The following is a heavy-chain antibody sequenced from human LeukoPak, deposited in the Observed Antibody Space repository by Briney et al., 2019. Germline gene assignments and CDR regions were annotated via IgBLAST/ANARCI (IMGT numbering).Heavy chain of an antibody. D-gene: IGHD5-24*01. CDR1: GGSFSGYY. V-gene: IGHV4-34*01. J-gene: IGHJ4*02. Sequence: SETLSLTCAVYGGSFSGYYWSWIRQPPGKGLEWIGSIYHSGSTFDNPSLMSRVTISVDTSKNQFSLKVSSVTAADTAVYYCARHRSRWLQSSFDSWGQGTLVTVSS. CDR2: IYHSGST. CDR3: ARHRSRWLQSSFDS.